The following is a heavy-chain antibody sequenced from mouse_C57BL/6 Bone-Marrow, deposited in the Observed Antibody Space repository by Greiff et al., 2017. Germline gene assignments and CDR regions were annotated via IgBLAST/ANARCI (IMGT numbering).Heavy chain of an antibody. J-gene: IGHJ4*01. CDR2: ISSGGSYT. CDR3: AIYYYGSRSYAMDY. CDR1: GFTFSSYG. Sequence: EVKLMESGGDLVKPGGSLKLSCAASGFTFSSYGMSWVRQTPDKRLEWVATISSGGSYTYYPDSVKGRFTISRDNAKNTLYLQMSILKSEDTAMYYCAIYYYGSRSYAMDYWGQGTSVTVSS. V-gene: IGHV5-6*01. D-gene: IGHD1-1*01.